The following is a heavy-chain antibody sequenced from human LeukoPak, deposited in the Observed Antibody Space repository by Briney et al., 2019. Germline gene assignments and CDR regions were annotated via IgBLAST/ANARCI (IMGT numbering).Heavy chain of an antibody. V-gene: IGHV3-30-3*01. D-gene: IGHD3-22*01. CDR2: ISYDGSNK. Sequence: GGSLRLSCAASGFTFSSYAMHWVRQAPGKGLEWVAVISYDGSNKYYADSVKSRFTISRDNSKNTLYLQMNSLRAEDTAVYYCAREITMIVVVITGYFDYWGQGTLVTVSS. CDR3: AREITMIVVVITGYFDY. CDR1: GFTFSSYA. J-gene: IGHJ4*02.